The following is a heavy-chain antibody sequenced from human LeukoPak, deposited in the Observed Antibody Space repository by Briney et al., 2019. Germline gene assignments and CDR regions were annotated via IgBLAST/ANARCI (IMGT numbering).Heavy chain of an antibody. Sequence: GGSLRLSCAVSGITLSNYGMSWVRQAPGKGLEWVAGLSGSGGGTNYADSVQGWFTISRDNPKNTLYLQMNSLRAEDTAVYFCAKRGVVIRVFLVGFHKEAYYFDSWGQGALVTVSS. D-gene: IGHD3-10*01. CDR2: LSGSGGGT. CDR3: AKRGVVIRVFLVGFHKEAYYFDS. V-gene: IGHV3-23*01. CDR1: GITLSNYG. J-gene: IGHJ4*02.